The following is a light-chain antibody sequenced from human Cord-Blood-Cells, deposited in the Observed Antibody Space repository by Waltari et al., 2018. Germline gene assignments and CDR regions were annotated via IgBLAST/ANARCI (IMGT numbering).Light chain of an antibody. V-gene: IGKV1-5*01. J-gene: IGKJ2*01. CDR2: DAS. CDR1: QSISSW. CDR3: QQYNSYLT. Sequence: DIQMTQSPSTLSASVGDRVTITCWASQSISSWLAWYQQKPGKAPKLLIYDASSLESGVPSRFSGSGSGTEFTLTISSLQPDDFATYYCQQYNSYLTFGQGTKLEIK.